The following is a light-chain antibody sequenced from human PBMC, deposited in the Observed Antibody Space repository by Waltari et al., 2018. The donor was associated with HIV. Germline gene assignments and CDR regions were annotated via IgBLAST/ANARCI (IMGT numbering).Light chain of an antibody. CDR3: QHLNSFPPCT. V-gene: IGKV1-9*01. Sequence: DIQLTQSPSFLSASVGDRVTITCRASQGISSNLAWYQQKPGQSPTLLIYAASSLPTGVPSRFSGSGSGTEFTLTVRRLQPEDFATYFCQHLNSFPPCTFGPGTTVDV. J-gene: IGKJ3*01. CDR2: AAS. CDR1: QGISSN.